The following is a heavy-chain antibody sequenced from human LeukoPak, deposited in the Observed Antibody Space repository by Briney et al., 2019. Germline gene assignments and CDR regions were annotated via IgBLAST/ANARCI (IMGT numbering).Heavy chain of an antibody. Sequence: SQTLSLTCAISGDSFSSNSAAWNWITQSPWRGLEWLGRTYYRSKWYNDYAVSVKSRITINPDTSKNQFSLQLNSVTPDHTAVYYCARDALGQQLVQRYYHYSGMDVWGQGTTVTVS. CDR3: ARDALGQQLVQRYYHYSGMDV. CDR1: GDSFSSNSAA. V-gene: IGHV6-1*01. CDR2: TYYRSKWYN. J-gene: IGHJ6*02. D-gene: IGHD6-13*01.